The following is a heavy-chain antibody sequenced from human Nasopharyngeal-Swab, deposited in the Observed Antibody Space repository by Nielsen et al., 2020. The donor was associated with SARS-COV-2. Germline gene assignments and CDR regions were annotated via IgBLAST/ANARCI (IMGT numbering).Heavy chain of an antibody. CDR2: INSGGTTT. CDR3: AKDPYYYDSSGYYPFDY. CDR1: GLTFSSYA. J-gene: IGHJ4*02. V-gene: IGHV3-23*01. D-gene: IGHD3-22*01. Sequence: GESLKISCAASGLTFSSYAMSWVRQAPGEGLEWVSGINSGGTTTFYADSVKGRFTISRDNSKNTLYLQMNSLRAEDTAVYYCAKDPYYYDSSGYYPFDYWGQGTLVTVSS.